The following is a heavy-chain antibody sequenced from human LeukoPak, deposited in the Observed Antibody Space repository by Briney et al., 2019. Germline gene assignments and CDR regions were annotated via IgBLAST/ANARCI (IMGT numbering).Heavy chain of an antibody. CDR1: GGTFSSYA. CDR2: IIPVFGTS. Sequence: SVKVSCKASGGTFSSYAISWVRQAPGQGLEWMGGIIPVFGTSNYAQKFQGRVTITADESTRTAYMELSSLRSDDTAVYYCARPPRYYYDSSGYYGLDYWGQGTLVTVSS. J-gene: IGHJ4*02. CDR3: ARPPRYYYDSSGYYGLDY. V-gene: IGHV1-69*13. D-gene: IGHD3-22*01.